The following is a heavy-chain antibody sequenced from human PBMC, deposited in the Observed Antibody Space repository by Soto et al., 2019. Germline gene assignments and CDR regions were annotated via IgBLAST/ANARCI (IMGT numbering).Heavy chain of an antibody. V-gene: IGHV5-10-1*01. CDR2: IDPSDSYT. D-gene: IGHD2-2*02. CDR3: ARLQCAIPGYYYYYGMYV. J-gene: IGHJ6*02. Sequence: PGESLKISCKGSGYSFTSYWISWVRQMPGKGLEWMGRIDPSDSYTNYSPSFQGHVTISADRSISTAYLQWSSLKASDTAMYYCARLQCAIPGYYYYYGMYVWGQGTTVPVAS. CDR1: GYSFTSYW.